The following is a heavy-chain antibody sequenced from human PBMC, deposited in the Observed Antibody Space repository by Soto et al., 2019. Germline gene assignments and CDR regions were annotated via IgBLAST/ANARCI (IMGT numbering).Heavy chain of an antibody. CDR2: ISTSGDST. V-gene: IGHV3-23*01. Sequence: EVQLLESGAGLVQPGGSLRLSCAASGFTFSSYAMSWVRQAPGKGLEWVSGISTSGDSTYYADSVKGRFTISRDNSKDTLYLQMNSLRAGDTAVYCCAINSRYCSSTSCYADWGQGTLVTVSS. D-gene: IGHD2-2*01. J-gene: IGHJ4*02. CDR3: AINSRYCSSTSCYAD. CDR1: GFTFSSYA.